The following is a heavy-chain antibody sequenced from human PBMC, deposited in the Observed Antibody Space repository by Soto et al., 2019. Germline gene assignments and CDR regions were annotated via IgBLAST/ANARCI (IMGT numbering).Heavy chain of an antibody. Sequence: QDQLVQSGGEVKKPGASVKVSCKASGYSFTNYGITWVRQAPGQGFEWMGWISAYNGDTNYAQKRQGRGTMTTDAATSTAYLELRSLRSDDTAVYYCARDRGVAPPVAGNTHYYYYMDVWGKGTTVTVSS. CDR2: ISAYNGDT. CDR1: GYSFTNYG. D-gene: IGHD6-19*01. CDR3: ARDRGVAPPVAGNTHYYYYMDV. V-gene: IGHV1-18*01. J-gene: IGHJ6*03.